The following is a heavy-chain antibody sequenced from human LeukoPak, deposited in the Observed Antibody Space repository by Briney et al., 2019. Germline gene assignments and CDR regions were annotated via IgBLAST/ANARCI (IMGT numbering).Heavy chain of an antibody. CDR2: IYYSGST. CDR1: GYSISTDYH. CDR3: ARRAALTVTIYYYYGMDV. Sequence: SETLSLTCAVSGYSISTDYHWGWIRQPPGKGLEWIGSIYYSGSTYYNPSLKSRVTISVDTSKNQFSLKLSSVTAADTAVYYCARRAALTVTIYYYYGMDVWGQGTTVTVSS. J-gene: IGHJ6*02. D-gene: IGHD4-17*01. V-gene: IGHV4-38-2*01.